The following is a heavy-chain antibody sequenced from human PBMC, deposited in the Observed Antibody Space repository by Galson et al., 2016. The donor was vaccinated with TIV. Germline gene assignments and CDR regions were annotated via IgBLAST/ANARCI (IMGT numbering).Heavy chain of an antibody. CDR1: GYIFTSYH. CDR2: INPDSGNT. V-gene: IGHV1-8*02. CDR3: ARSWSVVAPNWVDP. Sequence: SVKVSCKASGYIFTSYHINWVRQATGQGLEWMGWINPDSGNTGYVQKFQGRVTMTRNISASTVYMELSSLRSEDTAVYYCARSWSVVAPNWVDPWGQGTLVTVSS. D-gene: IGHD2-2*01. J-gene: IGHJ5*02.